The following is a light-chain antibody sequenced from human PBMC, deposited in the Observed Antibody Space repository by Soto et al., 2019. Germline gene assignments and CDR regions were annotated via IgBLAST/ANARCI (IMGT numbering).Light chain of an antibody. CDR3: QERSKWPLNT. V-gene: IGKV3-15*01. CDR2: GAS. CDR1: QSVGSK. Sequence: LVRTQSPATLSVSPGERATLSCRASQSVGSKLIWYQHKPGQAPRLLIYGASARATGIPARFSGSGSGAEFTLTISSVQSEASAIYYCQERSKWPLNTFGQGTKLEIK. J-gene: IGKJ2*01.